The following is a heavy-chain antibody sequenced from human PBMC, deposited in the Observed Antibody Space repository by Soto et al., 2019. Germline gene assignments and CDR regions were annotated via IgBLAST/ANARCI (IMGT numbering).Heavy chain of an antibody. CDR1: GGSISSSKL. CDR3: ASVGHKWFGESPSAFDI. J-gene: IGHJ3*02. V-gene: IGHV4-4*02. D-gene: IGHD3-10*01. Sequence: PXETLALTFAVSGGSISSSKLWSWFRQPPGKGLEWIGEIYHSGSTNYNPSLKSRVTISVDKSKNQFSLKLSSVTAADTAVYYCASVGHKWFGESPSAFDIWGQGTMVTVPS. CDR2: IYHSGST.